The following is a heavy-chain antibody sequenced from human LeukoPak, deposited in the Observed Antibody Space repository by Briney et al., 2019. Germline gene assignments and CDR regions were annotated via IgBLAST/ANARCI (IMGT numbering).Heavy chain of an antibody. D-gene: IGHD5-18*01. CDR1: GGSFSGYY. CDR3: ANNVDTAMAFDY. V-gene: IGHV4-34*01. J-gene: IGHJ4*02. CDR2: INHSGST. Sequence: SETLSLTCAVYGGSFSGYYWSWIRQPPGKGLEWIGEINHSGSTNYNPSVKSRVTISVDTSKNQFSLKLSSVTAADTAVYYCANNVDTAMAFDYWGQGTLVTVSS.